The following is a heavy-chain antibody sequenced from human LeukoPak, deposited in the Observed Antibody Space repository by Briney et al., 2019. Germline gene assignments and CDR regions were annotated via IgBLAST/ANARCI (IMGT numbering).Heavy chain of an antibody. CDR1: GDSVSSNSVA. Sequence: SQTLSLTCAISGDSVSSNSVAWNWIRQSPSRGLEWLGRTYYRSKWYNEYAVSVKSRMIINSDTSKNQFSLQLNSVTPEDTAVYYCARGFRYGIDYWGQGALVTVSS. D-gene: IGHD5-18*01. CDR3: ARGFRYGIDY. J-gene: IGHJ4*02. V-gene: IGHV6-1*01. CDR2: TYYRSKWYN.